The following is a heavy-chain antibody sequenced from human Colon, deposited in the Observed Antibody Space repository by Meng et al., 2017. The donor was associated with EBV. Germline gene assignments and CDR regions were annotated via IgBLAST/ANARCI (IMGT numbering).Heavy chain of an antibody. J-gene: IGHJ4*02. CDR3: ARNYYFDY. Sequence: SGPGLFKPYTTLSLTCTVSGGSINSGDYYWSWIRQPPGKGLEWIGYIYYTGSTYYNPSLKSRVTISMDTSKNQFSLRLSSVTAADTAVYYCARNYYFDYWGQGTLVTVSS. CDR1: GGSINSGDYY. CDR2: IYYTGST. V-gene: IGHV4-30-4*01.